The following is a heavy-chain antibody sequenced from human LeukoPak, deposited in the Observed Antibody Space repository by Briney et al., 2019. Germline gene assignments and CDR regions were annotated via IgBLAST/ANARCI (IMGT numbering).Heavy chain of an antibody. CDR2: INHSGST. D-gene: IGHD2-2*01. CDR3: ARAGDIVVVPAAIKDGYFDY. Sequence: SETLSLTCAVYGGSFSGYYWSWIRQPPGKGLEWIGEINHSGSTNYNPSLKSRVTISVDTSKNQFSLKLSSVTAADTAVYYCARAGDIVVVPAAIKDGYFDYWGQGTLATVSS. J-gene: IGHJ4*02. V-gene: IGHV4-34*01. CDR1: GGSFSGYY.